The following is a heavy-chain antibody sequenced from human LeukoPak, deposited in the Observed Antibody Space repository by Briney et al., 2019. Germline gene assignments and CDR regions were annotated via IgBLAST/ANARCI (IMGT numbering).Heavy chain of an antibody. CDR3: ARDQTPFV. J-gene: IGHJ4*02. CDR1: GFTFSSYS. Sequence: GGSLRLSCAASGFTFSSYSMNWVRQAPGTGLEWVSSITSNTNYIYYADSVKGRFTISRDNAKNSLYLQMNSLRAEDTAVYYCARDQTPFVWGQGTLVTVSS. CDR2: ITSNTNYI. V-gene: IGHV3-21*01.